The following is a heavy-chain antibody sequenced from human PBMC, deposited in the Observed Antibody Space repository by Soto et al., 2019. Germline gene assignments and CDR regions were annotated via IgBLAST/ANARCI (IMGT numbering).Heavy chain of an antibody. CDR2: IYYSGST. D-gene: IGHD3-16*02. V-gene: IGHV4-31*03. J-gene: IGHJ5*02. Sequence: SETLSLPGPVSGCSISSGGYYWSWIRQHPGKGLEWMGYIYYSGSTYYNPSLKSRLTISVDTSKNQFSLKLSSVTAADTAVYYCARGIYDYVWGSYPGRFDPWGQGTLVTVSS. CDR1: GCSISSGGYY. CDR3: ARGIYDYVWGSYPGRFDP.